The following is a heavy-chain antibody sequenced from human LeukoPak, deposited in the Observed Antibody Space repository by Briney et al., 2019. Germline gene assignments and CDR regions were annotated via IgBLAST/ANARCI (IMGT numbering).Heavy chain of an antibody. CDR3: AKGSTNARPYYFDY. CDR2: ISYNGSNK. D-gene: IGHD2-8*01. V-gene: IGHV3-30*18. Sequence: PGGSLRLSCAASGFTFSSYGMHWVRQAPGKGLEWVAVISYNGSNKYYADSVKGRFTISRDNSKNTLYLQMNSLRAEDTAVYYCAKGSTNARPYYFDYWGQGSLVTVSS. J-gene: IGHJ4*02. CDR1: GFTFSSYG.